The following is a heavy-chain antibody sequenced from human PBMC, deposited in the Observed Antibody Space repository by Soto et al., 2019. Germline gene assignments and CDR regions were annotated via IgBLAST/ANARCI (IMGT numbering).Heavy chain of an antibody. J-gene: IGHJ4*02. Sequence: SLRLSCAASGFTFSNFAMHWVRQAPGKGLEWVAVISYDGNNKYYADSVKGRFTISRDNSKNTLYLQMSSLRAEDTAVYYCAALNAGYTTTSYTLDSWGQGTLVTV. D-gene: IGHD6-13*01. CDR1: GFTFSNFA. CDR3: AALNAGYTTTSYTLDS. V-gene: IGHV3-30-3*01. CDR2: ISYDGNNK.